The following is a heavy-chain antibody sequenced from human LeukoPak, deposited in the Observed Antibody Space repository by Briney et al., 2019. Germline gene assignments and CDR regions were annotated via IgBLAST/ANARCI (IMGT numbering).Heavy chain of an antibody. CDR2: ISGSGHNT. CDR3: ADPGGSGAQFDL. V-gene: IGHV3-23*01. D-gene: IGHD3-10*01. J-gene: IGHJ2*01. Sequence: GGSLRLSCAASGFTFSSFAMSWVRQAPGKGLEWASTISGSGHNTHYADSVKGRFTISRDNSESTVYLQMNSLRAEDTAVYYCADPGGSGAQFDLWGRGTLLTVSS. CDR1: GFTFSSFA.